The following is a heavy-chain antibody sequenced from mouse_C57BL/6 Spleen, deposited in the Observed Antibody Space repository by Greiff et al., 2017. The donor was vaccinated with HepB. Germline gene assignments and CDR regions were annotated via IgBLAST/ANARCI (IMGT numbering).Heavy chain of an antibody. CDR3: ARRGYGSSYDDYFDY. Sequence: VQLQQSGAELVRPGTSVKVSCKASGYAFTNYLIEWVKQRPGQGLEWIGVINPGSGGTNYNEKFKGKATLTADKSSSTAYMQRSSLTSEDSAVYFCARRGYGSSYDDYFDYWGQGTTLTVSS. CDR2: INPGSGGT. J-gene: IGHJ2*01. D-gene: IGHD1-1*01. CDR1: GYAFTNYL. V-gene: IGHV1-54*01.